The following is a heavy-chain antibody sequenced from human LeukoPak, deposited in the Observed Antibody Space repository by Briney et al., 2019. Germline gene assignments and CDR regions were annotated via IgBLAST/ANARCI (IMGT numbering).Heavy chain of an antibody. Sequence: PGGSLGLSCAASGFTFSSHAMHWVRQAPGKGLEWVAVISYDGSNKYYADSVKGRFTISRDNSKNTLYLQMNSLRAEDTAVYYCARDTVGSSTSFDYWGQGTLVTVSS. CDR1: GFTFSSHA. V-gene: IGHV3-30*04. CDR2: ISYDGSNK. D-gene: IGHD2-2*01. J-gene: IGHJ4*02. CDR3: ARDTVGSSTSFDY.